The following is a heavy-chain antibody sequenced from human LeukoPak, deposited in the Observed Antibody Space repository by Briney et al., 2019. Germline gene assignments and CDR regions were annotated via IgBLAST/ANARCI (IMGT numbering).Heavy chain of an antibody. CDR3: ARHIALRYFDWASIDY. Sequence: ESLKISCKGSGYSFNNYWIGWVRQMSGKGLEWMGIIYPGESDTRYSPSFKGQVSISADKSISTAYLQWSSLKASDTAMYYCARHIALRYFDWASIDYWGQGTLVTVSS. V-gene: IGHV5-51*01. J-gene: IGHJ4*02. CDR1: GYSFNNYW. CDR2: IYPGESDT. D-gene: IGHD3-9*01.